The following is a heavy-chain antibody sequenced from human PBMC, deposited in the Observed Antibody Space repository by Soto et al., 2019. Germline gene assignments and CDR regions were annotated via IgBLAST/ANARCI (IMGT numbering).Heavy chain of an antibody. CDR3: AKAIYDTGVDDY. Sequence: QVQVVESGGGVVQPGTSLRLSCVASGFSFKSYGMHWVRQAPGKGLEWVALISNDGSNRYYEDSVKGRFTVSRDNSKNTVSLQMNSLRPEDTALYYCAKAIYDTGVDDYWCQGTHVIVSS. D-gene: IGHD7-27*01. J-gene: IGHJ4*02. CDR1: GFSFKSYG. CDR2: ISNDGSNR. V-gene: IGHV3-30*18.